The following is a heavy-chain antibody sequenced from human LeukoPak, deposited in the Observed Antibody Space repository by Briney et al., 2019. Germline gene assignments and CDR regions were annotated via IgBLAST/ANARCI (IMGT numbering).Heavy chain of an antibody. J-gene: IGHJ4*02. CDR3: VRDVDY. CDR2: IFPGDSDT. V-gene: IGHV5-51*01. CDR1: GYSFTSYW. Sequence: GESLQISCQGSGYSFTSYWIGWVRRLPGKGLEWMGIIFPGDSDTRYSPSFQGQVTISADKSISTAYLQWSSLRASDTAVYYCVRDVDYWGQGTLVTVSS.